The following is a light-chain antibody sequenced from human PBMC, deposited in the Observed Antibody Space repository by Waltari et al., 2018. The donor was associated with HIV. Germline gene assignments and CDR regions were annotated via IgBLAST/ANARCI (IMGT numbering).Light chain of an antibody. V-gene: IGLV3-25*03. CDR1: AVPKHY. J-gene: IGLJ1*01. CDR2: NNS. CDR3: QSADSSGTSYV. Sequence: SYELPQPPSVSVSPGQTARITCPGDAVPKHYDYWYQQKPGKAPVPVIYNNSERPSGIPERFSGSSSGTTVTLTISGVQAEDEADYYCQSADSSGTSYVFGTGTKVTVL.